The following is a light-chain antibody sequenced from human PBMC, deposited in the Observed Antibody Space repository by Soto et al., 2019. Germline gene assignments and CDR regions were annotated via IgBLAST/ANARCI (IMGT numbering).Light chain of an antibody. CDR1: QGIGND. CDR3: LQHKSYPLT. Sequence: DIQMTQSPSSLSASVGDRVTITCRASQGIGNDLGWYQQKPGKAPKRLIYTPSNLQSVFPSRFSGSASGTEFTLTISSLQPEDFATYYCLQHKSYPLTFGGGTNVQIK. J-gene: IGKJ4*01. V-gene: IGKV1-17*01. CDR2: TPS.